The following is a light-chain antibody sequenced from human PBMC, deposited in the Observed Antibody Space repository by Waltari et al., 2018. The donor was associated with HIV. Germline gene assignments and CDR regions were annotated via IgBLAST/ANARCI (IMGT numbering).Light chain of an antibody. Sequence: DIQLTQSPSFLSASVGDRVTITCRDSQGISSYLAWYQQKPGKAPKLLIYAASTLQSGVPSRFSGSGSGTEFSLTISSLQPEDFATYDCQQLNSYPRTFGQGTKVEIK. CDR2: AAS. CDR3: QQLNSYPRT. J-gene: IGKJ1*01. CDR1: QGISSY. V-gene: IGKV1-9*01.